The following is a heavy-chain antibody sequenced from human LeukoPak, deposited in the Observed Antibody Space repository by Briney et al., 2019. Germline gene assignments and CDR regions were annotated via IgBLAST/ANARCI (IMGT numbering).Heavy chain of an antibody. CDR3: ARAELAAAPFDY. CDR1: GGSFSGYY. V-gene: IGHV4-34*01. Sequence: SKTLSLTCAVYGGSFSGYYWSWIRQPPGKGLEWIGEINHSGSTNYNPSLKSRVTISVDTSKNQFSLKLSSVTAADTAVYYCARAELAAAPFDYWGQGTLVTVSS. CDR2: INHSGST. D-gene: IGHD6-13*01. J-gene: IGHJ4*02.